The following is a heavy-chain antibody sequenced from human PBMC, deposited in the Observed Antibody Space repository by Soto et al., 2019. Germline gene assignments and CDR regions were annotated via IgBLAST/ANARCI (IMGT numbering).Heavy chain of an antibody. V-gene: IGHV4-59*08. D-gene: IGHD2-15*01. J-gene: IGHJ5*02. CDR3: ARVRGYCSGGSCYSGNWFDP. Sequence: SETLSLTCTVSGGSISSYYWIWIRQPPGKGLECIGYIYYSGSTNYNPSLKSRVTMSVDTSKSQFSLKLSSVTAADTAVYYCARVRGYCSGGSCYSGNWFDPWGQGTLVTVSS. CDR1: GGSISSYY. CDR2: IYYSGST.